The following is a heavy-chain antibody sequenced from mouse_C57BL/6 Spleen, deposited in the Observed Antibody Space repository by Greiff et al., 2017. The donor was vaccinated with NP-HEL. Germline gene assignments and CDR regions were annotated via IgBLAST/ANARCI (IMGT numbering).Heavy chain of an antibody. Sequence: QVQLKQPGAELVRPGSSVKLSCKASGYTFTSYWMHWVKQRPIQGLEWIGNIDPSDSETHYNQKFKDKATLTVDKSSSTAYMQLSSLTSEDSAVYYCARGVYYDYGYAMDYWGQGTSVTVSS. CDR1: GYTFTSYW. J-gene: IGHJ4*01. D-gene: IGHD2-4*01. CDR3: ARGVYYDYGYAMDY. V-gene: IGHV1-52*01. CDR2: IDPSDSET.